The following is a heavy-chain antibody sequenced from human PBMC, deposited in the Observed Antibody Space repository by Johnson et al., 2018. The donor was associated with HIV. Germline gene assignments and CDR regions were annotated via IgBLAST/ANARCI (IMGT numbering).Heavy chain of an antibody. D-gene: IGHD2-8*02. CDR3: ARTGVLGAFDI. CDR2: IGTAGDT. Sequence: VQLVESGGGLVQPGGSLRLSCAASGFTFDDYGMSWVRQAPGKGLEWVSTIGTAGDTYYAGSVKGRFTISRENANNSLYLQMNSLRAGDTAVYYCARTGVLGAFDIWGQGTMVTVSS. V-gene: IGHV3-13*01. CDR1: GFTFDDYG. J-gene: IGHJ3*02.